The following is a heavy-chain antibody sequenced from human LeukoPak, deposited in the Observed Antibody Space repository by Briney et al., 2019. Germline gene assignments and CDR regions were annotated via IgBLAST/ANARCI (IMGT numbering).Heavy chain of an antibody. V-gene: IGHV3-23*01. CDR3: ATITIFGVAPEGY. Sequence: GGSLRLSCAASGFTFSSYAMSWVRQAPGKGLEWVSAISGSGGSTYYADSVKGRFTISRDNSKNTLYPQMNSLRAEDTAVYYCATITIFGVAPEGYWGQGTLVTVSS. CDR2: ISGSGGST. J-gene: IGHJ4*02. D-gene: IGHD3-3*01. CDR1: GFTFSSYA.